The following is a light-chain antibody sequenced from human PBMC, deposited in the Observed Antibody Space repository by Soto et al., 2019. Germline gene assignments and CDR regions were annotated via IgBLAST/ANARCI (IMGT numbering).Light chain of an antibody. V-gene: IGKV1-5*03. CDR2: TAS. Sequence: DIQMTQSPSTLSASVGDRVPITCRASQSIRSWLAWYQQKLGKAPKLLIYTASSLESGVPSRFRCSGSGTEFTLTISILQPDDFATYYCQQYNSYGTFGQGTTVEIK. J-gene: IGKJ1*01. CDR1: QSIRSW. CDR3: QQYNSYGT.